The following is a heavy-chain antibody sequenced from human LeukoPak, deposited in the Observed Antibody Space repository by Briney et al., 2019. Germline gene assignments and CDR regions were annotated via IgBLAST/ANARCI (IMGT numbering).Heavy chain of an antibody. D-gene: IGHD5-18*01. CDR2: IYYSGST. CDR1: GGSISSSSYY. CDR3: ARRKWTWIQLWGNYYFDY. V-gene: IGHV4-39*01. J-gene: IGHJ4*02. Sequence: SETLSLTCTVSGGSISSSSYYWGWIRQPPGKGLEWIGSIYYSGSTYYNPSLKSRVTISVDTSKNQFSLKLSSVTAADTAVYYCARRKWTWIQLWGNYYFDYWGQGTLVTVSS.